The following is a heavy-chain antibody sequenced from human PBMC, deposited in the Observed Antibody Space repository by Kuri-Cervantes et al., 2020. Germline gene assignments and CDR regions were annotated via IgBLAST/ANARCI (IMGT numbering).Heavy chain of an antibody. CDR1: GFTFSSYG. CDR2: ISYDGSNK. CDR3: AKARYGDYYYGMDV. J-gene: IGHJ6*02. V-gene: IGHV3-30*18. D-gene: IGHD4-17*01. Sequence: GESLKISCAASGFTFSSYGMHWVRQAPGKGLEWVAVISYDGSNKYYADSVKGRFTISRDNSKNTLYLQMNSLRAEDTAVYYCAKARYGDYYYGMDVWGQGTTVTVSS.